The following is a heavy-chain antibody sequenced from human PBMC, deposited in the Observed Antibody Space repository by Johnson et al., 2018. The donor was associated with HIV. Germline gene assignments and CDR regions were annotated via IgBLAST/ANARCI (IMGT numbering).Heavy chain of an antibody. D-gene: IGHD3-3*01. CDR1: GFTFDDYG. CDR3: ARIRSGLKPGDAFDI. CDR2: IKQDGSEK. J-gene: IGHJ3*02. Sequence: VQLVESGGGVVRPGGSLRLSCAASGFTFDDYGMSWVRQAPGKGLEWVANIKQDGSEKYYVDSVKGRFTISRDNSKNTLYLQMNSLRAEDTAVYYCARIRSGLKPGDAFDIWGQGTMVTVSS. V-gene: IGHV3-7*03.